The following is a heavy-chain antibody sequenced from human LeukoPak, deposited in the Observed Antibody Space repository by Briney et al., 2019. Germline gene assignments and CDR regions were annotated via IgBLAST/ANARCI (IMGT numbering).Heavy chain of an antibody. V-gene: IGHV4-61*02. CDR3: ASRAVAGRDPDY. D-gene: IGHD6-19*01. CDR1: GGSISSGGYY. J-gene: IGHJ4*02. CDR2: IYTSGST. Sequence: SETLSLTCTVSGGSISSGGYYWSWIRQHPGKGLEWIGRIYTSGSTNYNPSLKSRVTMSVDTSKNQFSLKLSSVTAADTAVYYCASRAVAGRDPDYWGQGTLVTVSS.